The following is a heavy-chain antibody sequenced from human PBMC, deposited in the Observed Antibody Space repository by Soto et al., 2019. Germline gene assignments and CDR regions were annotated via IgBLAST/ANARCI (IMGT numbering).Heavy chain of an antibody. CDR3: AKELSSGYSGSSLDDFDI. CDR1: GFTVSSYA. V-gene: IGHV3-23*01. J-gene: IGHJ3*02. Sequence: SLRLSCAASGFTVSSYAMSWVRQAPGKGLEWVSAISGSGGSTYYADSVKGRFTISRDNSKNTLYLQMNSLRAEDTAVYYCAKELSSGYSGSSLDDFDIWGQGTMVTVSS. CDR2: ISGSGGST. D-gene: IGHD1-26*01.